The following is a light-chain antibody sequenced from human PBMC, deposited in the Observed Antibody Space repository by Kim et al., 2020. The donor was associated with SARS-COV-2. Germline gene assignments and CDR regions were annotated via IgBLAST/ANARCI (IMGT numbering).Light chain of an antibody. V-gene: IGKV4-1*01. Sequence: ATINCKSSQSVVHSSNNKNYLAWYQQKPGQPPELLIYWASTRESGVPDRFSGSGSGTDFTLTISSLQAEDVAVYYCQQYLTTQSTFGQGTRLEIK. CDR1: QSVVHSSNNKNY. CDR3: QQYLTTQST. CDR2: WAS. J-gene: IGKJ5*01.